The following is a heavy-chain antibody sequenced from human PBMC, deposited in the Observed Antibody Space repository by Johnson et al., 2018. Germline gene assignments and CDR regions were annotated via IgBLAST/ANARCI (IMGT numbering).Heavy chain of an antibody. CDR3: AYRMAALGQKYFQH. D-gene: IGHD5-12*01. CDR2: FDGGSGST. J-gene: IGHJ1*01. CDR1: GFTVSSKY. V-gene: IGHV3-53*01. Sequence: VQLGQSGGGLIQPGGSLRLSCAASGFTVSSKYMSWVRQAPGQGLEWVSTFDGGSGSTYYADSVKGRFTISRDSSKNTLYLQLNSLRGDDSAVYYCAYRMAALGQKYFQHWGQGTLVTVSS.